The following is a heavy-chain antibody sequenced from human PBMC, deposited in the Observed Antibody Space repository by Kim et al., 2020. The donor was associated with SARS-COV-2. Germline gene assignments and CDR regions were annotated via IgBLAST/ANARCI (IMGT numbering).Heavy chain of an antibody. CDR2: IYYSGST. D-gene: IGHD3-9*01. CDR1: GGSISSSSYY. J-gene: IGHJ4*02. CDR3: ARELYYDILTGYSTPADY. V-gene: IGHV4-39*02. Sequence: SETLSLTCTVSGGSISSSSYYWGWIRQPPGKGLEWIGSIYYSGSTYYNPSLKSRVTISVDTSKNQFSLKLSPVTAADTAVYYCARELYYDILTGYSTPADYWGQGTLVTVSS.